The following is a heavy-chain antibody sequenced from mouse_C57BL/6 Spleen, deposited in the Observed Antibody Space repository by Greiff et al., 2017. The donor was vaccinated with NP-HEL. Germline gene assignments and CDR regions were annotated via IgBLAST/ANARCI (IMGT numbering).Heavy chain of an antibody. CDR3: AREGLTGTWFAY. CDR1: GFTFSSYA. J-gene: IGHJ3*01. D-gene: IGHD4-1*01. Sequence: EVKLMESGGGLVKPGGSLKLSCAASGFTFSSYAMSWVRQTPEKRLEWVATISDGGSYTYYPDNVKGRFTISRDNAKNNLYLQMSYLKSEDTAMYYCAREGLTGTWFAYWGQGTLVTVSA. CDR2: ISDGGSYT. V-gene: IGHV5-4*01.